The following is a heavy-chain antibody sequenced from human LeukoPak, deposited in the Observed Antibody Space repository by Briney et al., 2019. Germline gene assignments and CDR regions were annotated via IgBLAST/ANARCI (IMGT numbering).Heavy chain of an antibody. CDR3: ANSPAAAGGY. V-gene: IGHV3-30*02. J-gene: IGHJ4*02. CDR2: IHYDGSNK. Sequence: GGSLRLSCAASGFTLSSYGMHWVRQAPGKGLEWVAFIHYDGSNKYYADSVKGRFTISRDNSKNTLYLQMNSLRAEDTAVYYCANSPAAAGGYWGQGTLVTVSS. CDR1: GFTLSSYG. D-gene: IGHD6-13*01.